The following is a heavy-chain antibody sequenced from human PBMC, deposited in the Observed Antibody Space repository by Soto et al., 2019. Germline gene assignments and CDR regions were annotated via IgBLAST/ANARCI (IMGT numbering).Heavy chain of an antibody. CDR1: GFTFSSYW. CDR2: INSDGSSR. J-gene: IGHJ4*02. V-gene: IGHV3-74*01. D-gene: IGHD3-9*01. CDR3: ARTNYDILTGYLDY. Sequence: GSLRLSCATSGFTFSSYWMHWVRQAPGKGLVWVSRINSDGSSRSYADSVKGRFTISRDNAKNTLYLQMNSLRAEDTAVYYCARTNYDILTGYLDYWGQGTLVTVSS.